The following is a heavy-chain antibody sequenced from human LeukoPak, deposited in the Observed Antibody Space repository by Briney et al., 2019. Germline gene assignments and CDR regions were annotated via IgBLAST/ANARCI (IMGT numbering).Heavy chain of an antibody. J-gene: IGHJ4*02. Sequence: SVKVSCKASGGTFSSYTISWVRQAPGQGLEWMGRIIPILGIANYAQKFQGRVTITADKSTSTAYMELSSLRSEDTAVYYCARVDDISLFDYWGQGTPVTVSS. CDR2: IIPILGIA. CDR3: ARVDDISLFDY. CDR1: GGTFSSYT. V-gene: IGHV1-69*02. D-gene: IGHD3-9*01.